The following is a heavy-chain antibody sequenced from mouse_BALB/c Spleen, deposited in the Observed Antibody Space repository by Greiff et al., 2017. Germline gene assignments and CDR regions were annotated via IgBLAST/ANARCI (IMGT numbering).Heavy chain of an antibody. CDR3: ARQGPRFAY. CDR2: IDPENGNT. CDR1: GFNIKDYY. Sequence: EVKLVESGAELVRPGALVKLSCKASGFNIKDYYMHWVKQRPEQGLEWIGWIDPENGNTIYDPKFQGKASITADTSSNTAYLQLSSLTSEDTAVYYCARQGPRFAYWGQGTLVTVSA. D-gene: IGHD3-3*01. V-gene: IGHV14-1*02. J-gene: IGHJ3*01.